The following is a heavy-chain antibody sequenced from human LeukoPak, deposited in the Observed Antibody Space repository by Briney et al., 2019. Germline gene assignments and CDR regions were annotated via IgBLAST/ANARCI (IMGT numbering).Heavy chain of an antibody. CDR3: ARDRPYDSIGDSIDY. CDR1: GXTFSGYE. CDR2: ISSSGYGI. J-gene: IGHJ4*02. D-gene: IGHD3-22*01. Sequence: PGGSLRLSCAASGXTFSGYEVNWVRQAPGKGLEWVSYISSSGYGIYYADSVKGRFTISRDNAKNSLYLQMNTLRAEDTAVYYCARDRPYDSIGDSIDYWGQGTLVTVSS. V-gene: IGHV3-48*03.